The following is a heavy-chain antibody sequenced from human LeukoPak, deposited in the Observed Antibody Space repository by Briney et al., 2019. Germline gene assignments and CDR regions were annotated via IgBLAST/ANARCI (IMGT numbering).Heavy chain of an antibody. Sequence: GGSLTLSCAASEFTFSSYSMNWVRQAPGKGLEWVSSISSSSSYIYYADSVKGRFTISRDNAKNSLYLQMNSLRAEDTAVYYCARVPGYSSSWFDYWGQGTLVTVSS. CDR2: ISSSSSYI. V-gene: IGHV3-21*01. CDR3: ARVPGYSSSWFDY. J-gene: IGHJ4*02. CDR1: EFTFSSYS. D-gene: IGHD6-13*01.